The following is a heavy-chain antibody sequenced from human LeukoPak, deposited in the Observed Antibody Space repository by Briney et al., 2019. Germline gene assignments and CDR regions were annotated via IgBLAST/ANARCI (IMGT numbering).Heavy chain of an antibody. V-gene: IGHV3-64D*06. CDR2: ISSYGRST. D-gene: IGHD6-25*01. Sequence: GGSLRLSCSASGFTFSSYAMHWVRQAPAKGLEYVSAISSYGRSTYYTDSVKGRFTISRDNSENTMYLQMSSLRPEAPAVNSCVKASIAAIDWFAPWGQGTLVTVSS. CDR3: VKASIAAIDWFAP. J-gene: IGHJ5*02. CDR1: GFTFSSYA.